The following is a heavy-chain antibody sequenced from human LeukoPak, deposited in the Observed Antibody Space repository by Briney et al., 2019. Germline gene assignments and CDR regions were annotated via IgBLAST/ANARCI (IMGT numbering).Heavy chain of an antibody. Sequence: PGGSLRLSCTASGFTFSNYWMSWVRQAPGKGLEWVANMKQDGSEQYYVDSMKGRFTISRDNAKNSLYLQINSLRAEDTAVYYCARDRHYDFWSGYYTHFNSWGQGTLVTVSS. CDR2: MKQDGSEQ. CDR3: ARDRHYDFWSGYYTHFNS. D-gene: IGHD3-3*01. J-gene: IGHJ4*02. V-gene: IGHV3-7*03. CDR1: GFTFSNYW.